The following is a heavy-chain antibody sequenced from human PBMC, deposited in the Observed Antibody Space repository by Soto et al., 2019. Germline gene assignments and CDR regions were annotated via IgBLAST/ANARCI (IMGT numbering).Heavy chain of an antibody. CDR3: ARSQGCSTSLEIYYYYYYGMDV. CDR2: IIPISDTT. CDR1: GGTFSSYA. Sequence: QEQLVQSGAEVKKPGSSVKVSCKASGGTFSSYANSWVRQAPGQGLEWMGGIIPISDTTNYAQKFQGRVTITADEYTSTAYMELSSLRSEDTAVYYCARSQGCSTSLEIYYYYYYGMDVWGQGTTVTVSS. D-gene: IGHD2-2*01. J-gene: IGHJ6*02. V-gene: IGHV1-69*01.